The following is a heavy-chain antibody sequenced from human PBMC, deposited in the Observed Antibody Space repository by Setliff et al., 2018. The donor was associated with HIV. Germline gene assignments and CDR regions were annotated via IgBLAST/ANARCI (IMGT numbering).Heavy chain of an antibody. Sequence: SVKVSCKASGGTFRTYGVSWVRLAPGQGLEWMGGIVPVLNRADYAQRFHGWVTITADESTNTVYMELRSLTPEDTAIYYCARKAGTTLHYHYYYMDVWGKGTTVTVSS. CDR1: GGTFRTYG. D-gene: IGHD1-7*01. J-gene: IGHJ6*03. CDR3: ARKAGTTLHYHYYYMDV. CDR2: IVPVLNRA. V-gene: IGHV1-69*10.